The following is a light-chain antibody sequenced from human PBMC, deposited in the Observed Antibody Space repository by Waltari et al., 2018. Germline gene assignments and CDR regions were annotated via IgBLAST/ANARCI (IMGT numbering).Light chain of an antibody. Sequence: DFVMTQSPDSLAVSLGERATINCKSSQSVLYSSNNKNYLAWYQQKPGQPPKLLIYWASTRESGVPDRFRGRGSGTDFTLTISSLQAEDVAVYYCHQYYTTPCTFGQGTKLEIK. CDR3: HQYYTTPCT. CDR2: WAS. CDR1: QSVLYSSNNKNY. V-gene: IGKV4-1*01. J-gene: IGKJ2*02.